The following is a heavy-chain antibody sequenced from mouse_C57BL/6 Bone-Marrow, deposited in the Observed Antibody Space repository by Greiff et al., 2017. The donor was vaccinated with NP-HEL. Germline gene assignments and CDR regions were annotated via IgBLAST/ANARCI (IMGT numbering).Heavy chain of an antibody. Sequence: QVQLQQPGAELVRPGSSVKLSCKASGYTFTGYWMDWVKQRPGKGLEWIGNIYPSDSETHYDQKFKDKATLTVDKSSNTTYMQLSSLTSEDSAVYYCASYGYARYCFDYWGQGTTLTVSS. J-gene: IGHJ2*01. CDR3: ASYGYARYCFDY. D-gene: IGHD2-2*01. CDR1: GYTFTGYW. CDR2: IYPSDSET. V-gene: IGHV1-61*01.